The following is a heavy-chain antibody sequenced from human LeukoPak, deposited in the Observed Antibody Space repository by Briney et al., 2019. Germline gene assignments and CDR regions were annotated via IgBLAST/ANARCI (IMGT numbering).Heavy chain of an antibody. CDR2: IIPILNIT. J-gene: IGHJ4*02. CDR3: ARDDDRAREIDY. CDR1: RGTFSKYA. D-gene: IGHD3-22*01. V-gene: IGHV1-69*04. Sequence: SVKVSCKASRGTFSKYAISWVRQAPGQGLEWMGRIIPILNITHYAQKFQGRVTIAADKSTSTAYMVLSSLRSEDTAVYYCARDDDRAREIDYWGQGTLVTVSS.